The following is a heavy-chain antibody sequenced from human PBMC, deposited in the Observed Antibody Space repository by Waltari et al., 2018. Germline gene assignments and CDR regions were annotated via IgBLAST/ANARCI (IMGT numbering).Heavy chain of an antibody. D-gene: IGHD3-10*01. Sequence: EERLLESGGGLVQPGDSLRLSCAGSGFRFINYWLNWVRQAPGKGLVWVARIGNDETSISYADSVKGRLTISRDNAKNTVYLQMKRLRVEDTAVYYCARLAPRTYRSPVPGRHYYYGMDVWGQGTTVTVSS. CDR2: IGNDETSI. J-gene: IGHJ6*02. CDR3: ARLAPRTYRSPVPGRHYYYGMDV. V-gene: IGHV3-74*01. CDR1: GFRFINYW.